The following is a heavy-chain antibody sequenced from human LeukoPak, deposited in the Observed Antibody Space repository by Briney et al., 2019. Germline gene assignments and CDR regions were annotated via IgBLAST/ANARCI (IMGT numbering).Heavy chain of an antibody. D-gene: IGHD1-26*01. J-gene: IGHJ4*02. CDR2: IKSKTDGGTT. V-gene: IGHV3-15*01. CDR1: GFTFSNDW. CDR3: TTATKSGTYSRGY. Sequence: GGSLRLSCAASGFTFSNDWMDWVRQAPGKGLEWVGRIKSKTDGGTTDYAAPVKGRFTVSRDDSKNMLYLQMNSLKTEDTAVYYCTTATKSGTYSRGYWGQGTLVTVSS.